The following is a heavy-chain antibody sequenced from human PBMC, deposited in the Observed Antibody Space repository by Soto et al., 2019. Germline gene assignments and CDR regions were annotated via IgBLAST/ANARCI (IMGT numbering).Heavy chain of an antibody. CDR3: ARDGSSTANWIDP. CDR2: VSTSGRST. V-gene: IGHV3-64*02. CDR1: GFIFSEST. Sequence: SGGSLRLSCSASGFIFSESTIYWVRQVPGKGLEAISAVSTSGRSTYYADSVKDRFTISRDNSKNTLFLQMGSLRPEDTAVYYCARDGSSTANWIDPWGQGTLVTVSS. J-gene: IGHJ5*02. D-gene: IGHD2-2*01.